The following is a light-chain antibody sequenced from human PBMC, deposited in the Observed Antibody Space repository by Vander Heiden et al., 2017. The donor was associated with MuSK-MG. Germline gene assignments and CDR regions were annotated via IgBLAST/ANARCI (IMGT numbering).Light chain of an antibody. CDR3: QQSDSTPTLT. CDR2: AAS. Sequence: DIQMTQSPSSLSASVVARVTITCRASQSISSYLNWYQQKPGKAPKLLIYAASSLQSGVPSRFSGSGCGTDVSITISSRQHEDYAAYYCQQSDSTPTLTFGQGTKVEIK. CDR1: QSISSY. J-gene: IGKJ4*01. V-gene: IGKV1-39*01.